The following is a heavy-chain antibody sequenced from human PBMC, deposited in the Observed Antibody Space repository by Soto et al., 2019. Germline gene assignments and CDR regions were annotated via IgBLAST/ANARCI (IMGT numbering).Heavy chain of an antibody. V-gene: IGHV3-74*01. Sequence: GGSLRLSCEASGFSFSNYWMHWVRQAPGEGLVWVSLISFDGTTITYADSVKGRFTISRGNAQNTLYLQLNSLRAEDTAVYYCLRMGSYRFDSWGLGTLVTVSS. CDR1: GFSFSNYW. CDR3: LRMGSYRFDS. D-gene: IGHD3-10*01. CDR2: ISFDGTTI. J-gene: IGHJ4*02.